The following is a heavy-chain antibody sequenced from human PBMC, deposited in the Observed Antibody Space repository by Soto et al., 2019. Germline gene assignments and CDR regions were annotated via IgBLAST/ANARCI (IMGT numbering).Heavy chain of an antibody. CDR2: ISAYNGNT. J-gene: IGHJ4*02. V-gene: IGHV1-18*01. CDR3: ARVGSALDY. Sequence: QVQLCQSGAEGKKPGAQLKVSCRVSVYTFTTYFISWVRQAPGQGLEWMGWISAYNGNTNYAQKLQGRVTMTTDTSTSTAYMELRSLRSDDTAVYYCARVGSALDYWGQGTLVTVSS. CDR1: VYTFTTYF. D-gene: IGHD3-10*01.